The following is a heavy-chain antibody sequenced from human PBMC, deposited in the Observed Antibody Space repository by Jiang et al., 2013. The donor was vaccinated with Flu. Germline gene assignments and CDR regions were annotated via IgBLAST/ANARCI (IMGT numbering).Heavy chain of an antibody. CDR3: AREGQILVHNWFDP. Sequence: PGLVKPSETLSLTCTVSGGSIDTYYWSWIRQPPGKGLEWIGYIYYSGNTNYNPSLKSRLTISVDRSKNQISLKLTSVTAADTAVYYCAREGQILVHNWFDPWSQGTLVTVSS. CDR2: IYYSGNT. D-gene: IGHD2-8*02. J-gene: IGHJ5*02. V-gene: IGHV4-59*01. CDR1: GGSIDTYY.